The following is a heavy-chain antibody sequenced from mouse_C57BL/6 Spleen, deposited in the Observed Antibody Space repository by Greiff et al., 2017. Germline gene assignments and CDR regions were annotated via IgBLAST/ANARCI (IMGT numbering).Heavy chain of an antibody. CDR2: INPSNGGT. D-gene: IGHD2-3*01. V-gene: IGHV1-53*01. CDR1: GYTFTSYW. CDR3: ARSFYDGYYEHDY. Sequence: QVHVKQPGTELVKPGASVKLSCKASGYTFTSYWMHWVKQRPGQGLEWIGNINPSNGGTNYNEKFKSKATLTVDKSSSTAYMQLSSLTSEDSAVYYCARSFYDGYYEHDYWGQGTLVTVSA. J-gene: IGHJ3*01.